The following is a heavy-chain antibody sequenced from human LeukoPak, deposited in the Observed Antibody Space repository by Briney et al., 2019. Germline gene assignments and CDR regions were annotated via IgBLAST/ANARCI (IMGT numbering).Heavy chain of an antibody. CDR1: GYTFTGYY. J-gene: IGHJ4*02. Sequence: GASVKVSCKASGYTFTGYYMHWVRQAPGQGLEWMGWINPNSGGTNYAQKFQGRVTMTRDTSISTAYMELSRLRSDDTAVYYCAGDARGYSYGPVDYWGQGTLVTVSS. CDR2: INPNSGGT. CDR3: AGDARGYSYGPVDY. D-gene: IGHD5-18*01. V-gene: IGHV1-2*02.